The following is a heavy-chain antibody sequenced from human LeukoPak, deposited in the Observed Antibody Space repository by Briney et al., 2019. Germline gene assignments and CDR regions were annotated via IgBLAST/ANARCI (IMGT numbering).Heavy chain of an antibody. D-gene: IGHD2-2*01. J-gene: IGHJ4*02. CDR2: INHSGST. V-gene: IGHV4-34*01. Sequence: SETLSLTCAVYGGSFSGYYWSWIRQPPGKGLXXXXEINHSGSTNYNPSLKSRVTISVDTSKNQFSLKLSSVTAADTAVYYCARGCSSTSCYAQGDYWGQGTLVTVSS. CDR1: GGSFSGYY. CDR3: ARGCSSTSCYAQGDY.